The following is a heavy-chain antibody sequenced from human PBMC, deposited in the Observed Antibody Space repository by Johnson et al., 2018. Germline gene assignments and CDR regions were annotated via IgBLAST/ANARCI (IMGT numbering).Heavy chain of an antibody. CDR3: ARQVTFYREPFDY. V-gene: IGHV4-59*01. Sequence: QVQLVESGPGLVKXSETLSLXCTVSGDSISRSYWNWIRQSPGKGLEWIGNTFYYGSTNYNPSLKSRVTISLVTSKNQLSLKLTPVTAADTAVYFCARQVTFYREPFDYWGQGTLVTVSS. CDR1: GDSISRSY. CDR2: TFYYGST. D-gene: IGHD2-21*02. J-gene: IGHJ4*02.